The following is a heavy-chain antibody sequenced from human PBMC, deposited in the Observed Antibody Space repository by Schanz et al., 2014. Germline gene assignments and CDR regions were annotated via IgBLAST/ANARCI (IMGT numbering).Heavy chain of an antibody. D-gene: IGHD6-19*01. CDR3: ARLGTGMAVAGSVIDSYYYYMDV. CDR1: GYTFTAYG. V-gene: IGHV1-18*01. Sequence: VQSVHSGTEVQKLGASVKVSCQTSGYTFTAYGINWVRQAPGQGLEWIGWISAQTGDTRYAQKMQGRVTMTRDVSSTTAFLELRSLRSEDTAVYYCARLGTGMAVAGSVIDSYYYYMDVWGEGTTVTVSS. J-gene: IGHJ6*03. CDR2: ISAQTGDT.